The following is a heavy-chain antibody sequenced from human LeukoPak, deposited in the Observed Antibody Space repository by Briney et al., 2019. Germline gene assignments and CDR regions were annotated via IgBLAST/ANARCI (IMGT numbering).Heavy chain of an antibody. CDR1: GGSFSGYY. Sequence: SETLSLTCAVYGGSFSGYYWSWIRQPPGKGLEWIGEINHSGSTNYNPSLKSRVTISVDTSKNQFSLKLSSVTAADTAVYYCARAWLYYFDYWGQGTLVTVSS. V-gene: IGHV4-34*01. CDR3: ARAWLYYFDY. D-gene: IGHD3-10*01. CDR2: INHSGST. J-gene: IGHJ4*02.